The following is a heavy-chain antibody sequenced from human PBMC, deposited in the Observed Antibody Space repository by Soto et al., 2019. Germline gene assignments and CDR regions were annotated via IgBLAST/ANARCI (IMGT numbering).Heavy chain of an antibody. J-gene: IGHJ4*02. CDR3: ATDHTQWLVLDY. Sequence: ALVKVSCKVSGYTLTELSMHWVRQAPGKGLEWMGGFDPEDGETIYAQKFQGRVTMTEDTSTDAAYMELSSLRSEDTAVYYCATDHTQWLVLDYWGQGTLVTVSS. V-gene: IGHV1-24*01. CDR2: FDPEDGET. CDR1: GYTLTELS. D-gene: IGHD6-19*01.